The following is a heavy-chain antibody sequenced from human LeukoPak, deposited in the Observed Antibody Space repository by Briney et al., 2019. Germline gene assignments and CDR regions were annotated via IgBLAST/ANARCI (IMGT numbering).Heavy chain of an antibody. CDR1: GGSFSGYY. CDR3: ARAPNCTNGVCQDY. V-gene: IGHV4-34*01. J-gene: IGHJ4*02. D-gene: IGHD2-8*01. Sequence: PSETLSLTCAVYGGSFSGYYWSWIRQPPGKGLEWIGEINHSGSTNYNPSLKSRVTISVDTSKNQFSLKLSSVTAADTAVYYCARAPNCTNGVCQDYWGQGTLVTVSS. CDR2: INHSGST.